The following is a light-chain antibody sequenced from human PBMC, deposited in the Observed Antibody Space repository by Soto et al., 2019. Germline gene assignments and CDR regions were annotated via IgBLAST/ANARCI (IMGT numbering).Light chain of an antibody. V-gene: IGKV1-33*01. CDR3: QKYNSAPLT. CDR1: QDIRNY. Sequence: DIQMTQSPSSLSASVGDRVTITCQASQDIRNYLNWYQQKPGKAPKLLIYDASDLETGVPSRFSGSGSGTDFTLTISSLQPEDVAAYYCQKYNSAPLTFGGGTKVDIK. CDR2: DAS. J-gene: IGKJ4*01.